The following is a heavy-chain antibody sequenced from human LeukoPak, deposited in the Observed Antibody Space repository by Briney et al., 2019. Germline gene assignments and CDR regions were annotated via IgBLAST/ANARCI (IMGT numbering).Heavy chain of an antibody. D-gene: IGHD6-13*01. J-gene: IGHJ2*01. CDR3: TRPGAASGDRNYYDL. V-gene: IGHV3-7*01. CDR1: GFTFSAYS. CDR2: IDQDGSET. Sequence: PGGSLRLSCAASGFTFSAYSMTWVRQAPGRGLEWVANIDQDGSETYYVDSVKGRFTISRDNAKNLVFLQMNSLRVEDTTVYYCTRPGAASGDRNYYDLWGRGTLVTVSS.